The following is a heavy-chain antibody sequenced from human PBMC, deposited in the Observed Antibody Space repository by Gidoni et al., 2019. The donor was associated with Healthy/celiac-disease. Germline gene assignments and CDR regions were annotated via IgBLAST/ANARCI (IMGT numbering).Heavy chain of an antibody. CDR2: IKSKTDGGTT. Sequence: EVQLVESGGGLVKPGGSLRLSCAASGFPFSNAWMSWVRQAPGKGLEWVGRIKSKTDGGTTDYAAPVKGRFTISRDDSKNTLYLQMNSLKTEDTAVYYCTTGHPGKVYCSSTSCYVFDYWGQGTLVTVSS. J-gene: IGHJ4*02. D-gene: IGHD2-2*01. CDR1: GFPFSNAW. CDR3: TTGHPGKVYCSSTSCYVFDY. V-gene: IGHV3-15*01.